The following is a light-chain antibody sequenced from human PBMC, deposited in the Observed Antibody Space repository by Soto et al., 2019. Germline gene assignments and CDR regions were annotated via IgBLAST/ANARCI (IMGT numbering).Light chain of an antibody. CDR3: GSYRDSNIFV. Sequence: QSALTQPASLSGSPGQSITISCTGTSSDIGFYNYVSWYQQHPGQAPKLIIYDVTNRPAGVSDRFSGSKSGSAAALTISGLQAADEADYYCGSYRDSNIFVFGTGIKVTVL. CDR1: SSDIGFYNY. J-gene: IGLJ1*01. CDR2: DVT. V-gene: IGLV2-14*03.